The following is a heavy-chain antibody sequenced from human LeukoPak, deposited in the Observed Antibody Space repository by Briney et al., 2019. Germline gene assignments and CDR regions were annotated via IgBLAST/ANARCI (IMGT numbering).Heavy chain of an antibody. CDR3: ARINYYDGDDY. J-gene: IGHJ4*02. Sequence: SETLSLTCAIYGGSFSGYYWRWIHQPPGKGLEWIGEINHSGRTNYNPSLKSRVTISVDTSKNQFSLKLSSVTAADTAVYYCARINYYDGDDYWGQGTLVTVSS. D-gene: IGHD3-16*01. CDR2: INHSGRT. V-gene: IGHV4-34*01. CDR1: GGSFSGYY.